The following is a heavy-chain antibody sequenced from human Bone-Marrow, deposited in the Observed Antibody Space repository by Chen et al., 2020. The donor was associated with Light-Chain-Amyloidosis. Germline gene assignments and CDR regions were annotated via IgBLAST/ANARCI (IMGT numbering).Heavy chain of an antibody. J-gene: IGHJ4*02. V-gene: IGHV4-39*07. CDR1: GGSLSSSSYY. Sequence: QLQLQESGPGLVKPSETLSLTCTVSGGSLSSSSYYWGWIRQPPGKGLEWIGSSHSSGSTYYSPSLKSRVTISVDTSKNQFSLKLDSVTAADTAVYYCTGDVRLEWAFYWGQGILVTVSS. CDR3: TGDVRLEWAFY. D-gene: IGHD3-3*01. CDR2: SHSSGST.